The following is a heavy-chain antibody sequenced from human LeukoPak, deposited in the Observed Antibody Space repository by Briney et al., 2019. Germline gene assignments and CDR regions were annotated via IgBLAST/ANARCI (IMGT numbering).Heavy chain of an antibody. CDR3: AKPYYDFWSGYTGAFDI. CDR2: IYTSGST. J-gene: IGHJ3*02. D-gene: IGHD3-3*01. V-gene: IGHV4-61*02. Sequence: SETLSLTCTVSGGSISSSSYYWRWIRQPAGKGLEWIGRIYTSGSTNYNPSLKSRVTMSVDTSKDQFSLKLSSVTAADTAVYYCAKPYYDFWSGYTGAFDIWGQGTMVTVSS. CDR1: GGSISSSSYY.